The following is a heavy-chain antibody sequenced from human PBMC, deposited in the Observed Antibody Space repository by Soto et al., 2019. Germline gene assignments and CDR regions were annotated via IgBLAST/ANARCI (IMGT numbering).Heavy chain of an antibody. D-gene: IGHD3-22*01. Sequence: QVQLVQSGAEVKKPGASVKVSCKASGYTFTSYDINWVRQATGQGLEWMGWMNPNSGNTGYAQKFQGRVTMTRNTSISKAYRELSSLRSEDTAVFYWAGFQYSYDSSGYRYYFDYWGKGTLVTGSP. CDR1: GYTFTSYD. CDR2: MNPNSGNT. J-gene: IGHJ4*02. CDR3: AGFQYSYDSSGYRYYFDY. V-gene: IGHV1-8*01.